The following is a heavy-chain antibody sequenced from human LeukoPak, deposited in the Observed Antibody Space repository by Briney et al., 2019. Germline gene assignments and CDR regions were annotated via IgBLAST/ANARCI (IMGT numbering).Heavy chain of an antibody. Sequence: SETLSLTCTVSGGSISSSNYYWGWIRQPPGKGLEWIGSIYYSGSTYYNPSLKSRVTISVDTSKNQFSLKLSSVTAADTAVYYCARPGIPVAIESWFDPWGQGTLVTVSS. D-gene: IGHD6-13*01. J-gene: IGHJ5*02. CDR3: ARPGIPVAIESWFDP. V-gene: IGHV4-39*01. CDR2: IYYSGST. CDR1: GGSISSSNYY.